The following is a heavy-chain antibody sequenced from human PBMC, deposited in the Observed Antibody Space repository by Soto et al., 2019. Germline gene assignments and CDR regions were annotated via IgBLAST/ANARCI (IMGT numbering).Heavy chain of an antibody. D-gene: IGHD3-22*01. CDR2: IWYDGSNK. Sequence: QVQLVESGGGVVQPGRSLRLSCAASGFTFSSYGMHWVRQAPGKGLEWVAVIWYDGSNKYYADSVKGRFTISRDNSKNTLYMQMNSLRDEDTAVYYCARDLYNYYDSSGYYYVDWGQGTLVTVSS. J-gene: IGHJ4*02. CDR3: ARDLYNYYDSSGYYYVD. V-gene: IGHV3-33*01. CDR1: GFTFSSYG.